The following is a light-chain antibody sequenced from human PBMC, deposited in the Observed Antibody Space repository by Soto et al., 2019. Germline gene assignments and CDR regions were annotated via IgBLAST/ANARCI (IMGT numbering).Light chain of an antibody. CDR1: RSVRSY. V-gene: IGKV3-11*01. CDR3: QQRYAWPPIT. CDR2: DAS. Sequence: EIVLTQSPATLSLSPGERATLSCRASRSVRSYLAWYQQKPGQAPRLLIYDASNRAAGIPARFSGSGSETDFTVTISNLEPEDFAVYYCQQRYAWPPITFGQGTLLEIK. J-gene: IGKJ5*01.